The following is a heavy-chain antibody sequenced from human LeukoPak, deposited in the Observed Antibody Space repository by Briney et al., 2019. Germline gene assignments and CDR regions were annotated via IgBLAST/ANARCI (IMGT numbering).Heavy chain of an antibody. CDR1: GISINPYY. D-gene: IGHD7-27*01. V-gene: IGHV4-4*07. CDR3: MRDGPSWGLL. Sequence: SETLSLTXTVSGISINPYYWTWIRQPAGKGLEWIGRIIYTTGSTKYNPSLNSRVTMSVDTSKNQISLKLTYVTAADTAMYYCMRDGPSWGLLWGLGTLVTVSS. CDR2: IIYTTGST. J-gene: IGHJ4*02.